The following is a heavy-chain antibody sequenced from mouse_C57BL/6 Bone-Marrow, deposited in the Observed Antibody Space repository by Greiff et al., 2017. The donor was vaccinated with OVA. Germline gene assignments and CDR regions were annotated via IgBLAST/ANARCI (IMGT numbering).Heavy chain of an antibody. Sequence: QVQLQQSGPELVKPGASVKISCKASGYAFSSSWMNWVKQRPGKGLEWIGRIYPGDGDTNYNGKFKGKATLHADKSSSTAYMQLSSLTSEDSEVYFCARGLRPPYAMDYWGQGTSVTVSS. D-gene: IGHD2-2*01. CDR2: IYPGDGDT. CDR3: ARGLRPPYAMDY. J-gene: IGHJ4*01. CDR1: GYAFSSSW. V-gene: IGHV1-82*01.